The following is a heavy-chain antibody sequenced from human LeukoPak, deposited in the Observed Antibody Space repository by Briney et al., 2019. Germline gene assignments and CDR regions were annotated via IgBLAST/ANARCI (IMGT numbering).Heavy chain of an antibody. CDR2: IYYSGST. V-gene: IGHV4-59*08. D-gene: IGHD5-24*01. CDR3: AGTAWLQLWPWFDP. Sequence: SQTLSLTCTVSGGSISSYYWSWIRQPPGKGLEWIGYIYYSGSTNYNPSLKSRVTISVDTSKNQFSLKLSSVTAADTAVYYCAGTAWLQLWPWFDPWGQGTLVTVSS. J-gene: IGHJ5*02. CDR1: GGSISSYY.